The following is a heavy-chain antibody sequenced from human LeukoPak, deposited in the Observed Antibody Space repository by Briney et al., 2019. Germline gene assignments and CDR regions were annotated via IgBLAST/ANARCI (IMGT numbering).Heavy chain of an antibody. D-gene: IGHD6-13*01. CDR3: ARETRGVIAAGIDY. J-gene: IGHJ4*02. CDR2: ISSSGSII. CDR1: GFTFSDYY. Sequence: GGSLRLSCAASGFTFSDYYMTWVRQAPGKGLEGVSYISSSGSIIYYADSVKGRFAISRDNAKNSLYLQMNTLRAEDTAVYYCARETRGVIAAGIDYWGQGTLVTVSS. V-gene: IGHV3-11*01.